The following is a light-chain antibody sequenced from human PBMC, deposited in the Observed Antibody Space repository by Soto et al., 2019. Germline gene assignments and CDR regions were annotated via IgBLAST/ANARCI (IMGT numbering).Light chain of an antibody. Sequence: QLVLTQSPSASASLGASVKLTCTLSSGHSSYSIAWHQQQPERGPRYLMKLNNDGSQNKGDGIPDRFSGSSSGAERYLTISSLQSEDEADYYCQTWGTGIQVFGGGTKLTVL. CDR3: QTWGTGIQV. CDR1: SGHSSYS. CDR2: LNNDGSQ. J-gene: IGLJ2*01. V-gene: IGLV4-69*01.